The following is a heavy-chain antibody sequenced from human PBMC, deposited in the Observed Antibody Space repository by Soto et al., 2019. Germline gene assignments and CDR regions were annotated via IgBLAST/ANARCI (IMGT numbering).Heavy chain of an antibody. CDR1: GFTFSSYG. Sequence: GGSLRLSCAASGFTFSSYGMHWVRQAPGKGLEWVAVISYDGSNKYYAGSVKGRFTISRDNSKNTLYMQMNSLRAEDTAVYYCANQADLDYWGQGTLVTVSS. V-gene: IGHV3-30*18. CDR2: ISYDGSNK. CDR3: ANQADLDY. J-gene: IGHJ4*02.